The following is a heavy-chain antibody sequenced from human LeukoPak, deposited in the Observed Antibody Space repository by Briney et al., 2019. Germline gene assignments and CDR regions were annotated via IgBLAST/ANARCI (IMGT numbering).Heavy chain of an antibody. CDR2: ISAYNGNT. CDR3: ARDEHIVVAINMEDYYYGMDV. D-gene: IGHD2-2*01. J-gene: IGHJ6*02. CDR1: GYTFTSYG. V-gene: IGHV1-18*01. Sequence: RASVKVSCKASGYTFTSYGSSWVRQAPGQGLEWMGWISAYNGNTNYAQKLQGRVTMTTDTSTSTAYMELRSLRSDDTAVYYCARDEHIVVAINMEDYYYGMDVWGQGTTVTVSS.